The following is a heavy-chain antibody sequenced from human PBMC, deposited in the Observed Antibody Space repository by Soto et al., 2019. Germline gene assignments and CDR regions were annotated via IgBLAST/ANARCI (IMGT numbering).Heavy chain of an antibody. Sequence: SETLSLTCTVSGDSINSGAYYWTWIRQRPGKGLEWIGCIYTDGGTDYSPSLKNRVSISMDTPKNHFSLSLTSATAADTATYFCARGLTEWSNDYWGHGTLVTVS. CDR1: GDSINSGAYY. J-gene: IGHJ4*01. CDR3: ARGLTEWSNDY. CDR2: IYTDGGT. D-gene: IGHD3-3*01. V-gene: IGHV4-31*03.